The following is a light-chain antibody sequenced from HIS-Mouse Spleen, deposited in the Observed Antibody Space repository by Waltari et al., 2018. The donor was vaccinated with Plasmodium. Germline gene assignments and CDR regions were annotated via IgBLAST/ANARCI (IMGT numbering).Light chain of an antibody. CDR1: SSAVGGYTY. Sequence: QSALTQPRSVSGSPGTSVTISCTGTSSAVGGYTYVSWYHQHPGKAPKLMIYDVSKRPSGVPDRFSGSKSGNTASLTISGLQAEDEADYYCCSYAGSYTYVFGTGTKVTVL. V-gene: IGLV2-11*01. J-gene: IGLJ1*01. CDR2: DVS. CDR3: CSYAGSYTYV.